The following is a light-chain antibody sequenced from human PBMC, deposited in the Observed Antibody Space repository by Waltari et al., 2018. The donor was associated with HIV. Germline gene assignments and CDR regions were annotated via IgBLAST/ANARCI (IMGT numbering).Light chain of an antibody. V-gene: IGLV2-11*01. CDR2: DVT. J-gene: IGLJ2*01. Sequence: QSALTQPRSASGSPGQSVTTPCTGTRDNVGGLDYVFWYQPHPGKAPQLIICDVTKRPSGVPDRFSGSKSGNTASLTISGLQSDDKSDYYCCSYAGSKTLLFGGGTKLTVL. CDR3: CSYAGSKTLL. CDR1: RDNVGGLDY.